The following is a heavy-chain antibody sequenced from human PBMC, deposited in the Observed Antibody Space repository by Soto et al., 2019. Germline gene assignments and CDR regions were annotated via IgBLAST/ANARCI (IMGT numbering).Heavy chain of an antibody. CDR3: ARHVGRYSSYYYYGMDV. V-gene: IGHV5-51*01. Sequence: PGESLKISCKGSGYSFTSYWIGWVRQMPGKGLEWMGIIYPGDSDTRYSPSFQGQVTISADKSISTAYLQWSSLKASDTAMYYCARHVGRYSSYYYYGMDVWGQGTTVTVSS. J-gene: IGHJ6*02. D-gene: IGHD6-13*01. CDR2: IYPGDSDT. CDR1: GYSFTSYW.